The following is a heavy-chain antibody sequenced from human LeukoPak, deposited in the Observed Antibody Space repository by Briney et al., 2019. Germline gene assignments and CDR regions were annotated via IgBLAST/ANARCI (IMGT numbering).Heavy chain of an antibody. CDR2: INPNSGGT. D-gene: IGHD6-19*01. CDR3: ARVFREGSGWSFFDY. J-gene: IGHJ4*02. Sequence: ASVKVSCKASGYTFTGYYMHWVRQAPGQGLEWMGWINPNSGGTNYAQKFQGWVTMTRDTSISTAYMELSRLRSDGTAVYYCARVFREGSGWSFFDYWGQGTLVTVSS. CDR1: GYTFTGYY. V-gene: IGHV1-2*04.